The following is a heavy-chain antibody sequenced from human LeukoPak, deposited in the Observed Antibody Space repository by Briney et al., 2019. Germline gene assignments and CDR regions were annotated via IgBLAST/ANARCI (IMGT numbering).Heavy chain of an antibody. J-gene: IGHJ6*02. Sequence: SETLSPTCIVSGDSMSNYHWSWIRQPPGKGLEWIGYIYYRGSTNYNPSLKSRVTISIDTSKNQFSLKLSSVTAADTAVYYCARVGQRESWNYYYYGMDVWGQGTTVTVSS. CDR2: IYYRGST. CDR3: ARVGQRESWNYYYYGMDV. D-gene: IGHD6-25*01. CDR1: GDSMSNYH. V-gene: IGHV4-59*08.